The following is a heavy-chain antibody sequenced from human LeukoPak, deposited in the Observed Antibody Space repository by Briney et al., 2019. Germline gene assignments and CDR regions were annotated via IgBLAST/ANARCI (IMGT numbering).Heavy chain of an antibody. D-gene: IGHD3-9*01. Sequence: GGSLRLSCAASGFTFSDYAMNWVRQAPGKGLEWVSSMSSTNAIHYADSVKGRFTISRDNAKNSLYLQMNSLTAEDTAVYYCARDHDWAFDYWGQGTVVTVSS. CDR3: ARDHDWAFDY. V-gene: IGHV3-69-1*01. CDR2: MSSTNAI. J-gene: IGHJ4*02. CDR1: GFTFSDYA.